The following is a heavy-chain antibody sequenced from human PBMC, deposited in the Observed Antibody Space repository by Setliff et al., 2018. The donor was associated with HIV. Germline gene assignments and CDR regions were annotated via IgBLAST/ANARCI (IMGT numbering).Heavy chain of an antibody. D-gene: IGHD3-22*01. CDR3: ARDVLDLVISVYGF. J-gene: IGHJ4*02. CDR2: IYLTGHT. Sequence: SETLSLTCDVSGYSMKNGYWWGWVRQPPGKGLEWIGTIYLTGHTFYNPSLNDRATISLDTSKNQFSLKLNSVTAADTAVYYCARDVLDLVISVYGFWGQGTLVTVSS. CDR1: GYSMKNGYW. V-gene: IGHV4-38-2*02.